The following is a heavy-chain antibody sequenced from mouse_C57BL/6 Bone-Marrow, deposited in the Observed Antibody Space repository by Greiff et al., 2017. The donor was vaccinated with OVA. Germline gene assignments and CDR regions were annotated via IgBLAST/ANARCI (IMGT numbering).Heavy chain of an antibody. D-gene: IGHD1-1*01. Sequence: QVQLQQSGAELARPGASVKLSCKASGYTFTSYGISWVKQRTGQGLEWIGEIYPRSGNTYYNEKFKGKATLTADKSSSTAYMELRSLTSEDSAVYFCARLGYYGSPSYWGQGTLVTVSA. CDR1: GYTFTSYG. CDR2: IYPRSGNT. J-gene: IGHJ3*01. V-gene: IGHV1-81*01. CDR3: ARLGYYGSPSY.